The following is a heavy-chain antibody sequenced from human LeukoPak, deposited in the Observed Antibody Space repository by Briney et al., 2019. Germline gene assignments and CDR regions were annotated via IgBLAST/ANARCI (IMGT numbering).Heavy chain of an antibody. D-gene: IGHD1-1*01. CDR3: VRHTTEYYNYGMDV. CDR2: TWYDGSNK. J-gene: IGHJ6*02. Sequence: GRSMTLAWLPSTSRFNNYGIHWVRQAPGKGMEWVAVTWYDGSNKYYADSVRDRFTVSRDNSKNTVYLQMNSLRVEGTAVYYCVRHTTEYYNYGMDVWGQGTTVTVSS. V-gene: IGHV3-33*01. CDR1: TSRFNNYG.